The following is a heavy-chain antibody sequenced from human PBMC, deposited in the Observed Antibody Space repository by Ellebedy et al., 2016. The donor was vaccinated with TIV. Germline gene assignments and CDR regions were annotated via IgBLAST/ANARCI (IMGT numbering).Heavy chain of an antibody. Sequence: PGGSLRLSCAASGFTFSSYGMHWVRQAPGKGLEWVAFIRYDGSNKYYADSVKGRFTISRDNAKNSLYLQMNSLRAEDTAVYYCARDPVLRYFVRYYYYGMDVWGQGTTVTVSS. CDR2: IRYDGSNK. CDR1: GFTFSSYG. CDR3: ARDPVLRYFVRYYYYGMDV. V-gene: IGHV3-30*02. J-gene: IGHJ6*02. D-gene: IGHD3-9*01.